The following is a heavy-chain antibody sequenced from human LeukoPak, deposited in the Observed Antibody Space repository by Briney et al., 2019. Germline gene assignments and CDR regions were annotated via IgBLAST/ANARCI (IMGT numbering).Heavy chain of an antibody. CDR3: ARDRVRYYYYYGMDV. CDR2: ISYDGSNK. J-gene: IGHJ6*02. V-gene: IGHV3-30-3*01. D-gene: IGHD3-3*01. CDR1: GFTFSSYA. Sequence: GGSLRLSCAASGFTFSSYAMHWVRQAPGKGLEWVAVISYDGSNKYYADSVKGRFTISRDNSKNTLYLQMNSLRAEDTAVYYCARDRVRYYYYYGMDVWGQGTTVTASS.